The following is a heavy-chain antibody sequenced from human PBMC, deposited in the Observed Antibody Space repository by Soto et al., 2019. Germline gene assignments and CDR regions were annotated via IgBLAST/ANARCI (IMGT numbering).Heavy chain of an antibody. J-gene: IGHJ4*02. CDR2: ISGSGGST. CDR1: RFTFSNYA. CDR3: AKSSIAAAEIFDY. V-gene: IGHV3-23*01. Sequence: EVQLLESGGGLVQPGGSLRLSCAASRFTFSNYAMSWVRQAPGKGLEWVSSISGSGGSTYYADSVKGRFTISRDNSKNTLYLQMNSLRAEDTAVYYCAKSSIAAAEIFDYWGQGTLVTVSS. D-gene: IGHD6-13*01.